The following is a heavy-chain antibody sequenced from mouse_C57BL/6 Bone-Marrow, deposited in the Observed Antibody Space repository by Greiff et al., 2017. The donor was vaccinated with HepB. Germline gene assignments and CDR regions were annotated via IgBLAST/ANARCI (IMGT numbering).Heavy chain of an antibody. CDR1: GYSFTGYY. D-gene: IGHD1-3*01. V-gene: IGHV1-42*01. J-gene: IGHJ4*01. Sequence: VQLQQSGPELVKPGASVKISCKASGYSFTGYYMNWVKQSPEKSLEWIGVINPSTGGTTYNQKFKAKATVTVDKSSISAYMQLKSLTSEDSAVYYCAREEWAMDYWGQGTSVTVSS. CDR2: INPSTGGT. CDR3: AREEWAMDY.